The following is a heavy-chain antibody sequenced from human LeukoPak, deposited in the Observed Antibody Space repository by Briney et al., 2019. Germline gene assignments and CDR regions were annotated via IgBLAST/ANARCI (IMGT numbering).Heavy chain of an antibody. CDR1: GFTFSDYG. Sequence: GGSLRLSCAASGFTFSDYGMHWVRQAPGKGLEWVAVISNDERDKYYADSVKGRFTISRDNSKNTLYLQMNSLRAEDTAVYYCARDSDASGRHWYFDLWGRGTLVTVSS. J-gene: IGHJ2*01. V-gene: IGHV3-30*03. D-gene: IGHD3-10*01. CDR3: ARDSDASGRHWYFDL. CDR2: ISNDERDK.